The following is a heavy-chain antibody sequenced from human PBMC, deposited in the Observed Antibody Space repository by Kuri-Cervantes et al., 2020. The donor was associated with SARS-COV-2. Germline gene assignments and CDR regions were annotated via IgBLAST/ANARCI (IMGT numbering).Heavy chain of an antibody. V-gene: IGHV3-7*01. Sequence: GESLKISCATSGFTFSSYWMSWVRQAPGKGLEWVANIKQDGSEKYYVDSVKGRFTISRDNSKNTLYLQMSSLRAEDTAVYYCAREGATIGLFDYWGQGTLVTVSS. CDR1: GFTFSSYW. CDR3: AREGATIGLFDY. D-gene: IGHD5-12*01. J-gene: IGHJ4*02. CDR2: IKQDGSEK.